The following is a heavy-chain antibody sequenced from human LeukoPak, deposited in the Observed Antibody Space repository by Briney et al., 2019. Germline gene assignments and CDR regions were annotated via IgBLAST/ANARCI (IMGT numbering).Heavy chain of an antibody. V-gene: IGHV3-64D*06. D-gene: IGHD6-13*01. Sequence: GGSLRLSCAASGFTFSDYAMYWVRQAPGNGLEYVSAISSNGGKTYYGHSVKGRFTISRDNSKNTLYLQMSSLRAEDTAVYYCVKGPLAAAGTIFDYWGQGTLVTVSS. J-gene: IGHJ4*02. CDR1: GFTFSDYA. CDR3: VKGPLAAAGTIFDY. CDR2: ISSNGGKT.